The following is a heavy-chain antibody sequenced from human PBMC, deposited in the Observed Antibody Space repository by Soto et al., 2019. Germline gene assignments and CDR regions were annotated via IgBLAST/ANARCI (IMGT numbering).Heavy chain of an antibody. CDR1: GGTFSSYA. D-gene: IGHD6-13*01. V-gene: IGHV1-69*01. CDR3: ASSIAAAGTGYYYYGMDV. CDR2: IIPIFGTA. Sequence: QVQLVQSGAEVKKPGSSVKVSCKASGGTFSSYAISWVRQAPGQGLEWMGGIIPIFGTANYAQKFQGRVTITADESTSTAYMELSSLRSEDTAVYYCASSIAAAGTGYYYYGMDVWGKGTTVTVSS. J-gene: IGHJ6*04.